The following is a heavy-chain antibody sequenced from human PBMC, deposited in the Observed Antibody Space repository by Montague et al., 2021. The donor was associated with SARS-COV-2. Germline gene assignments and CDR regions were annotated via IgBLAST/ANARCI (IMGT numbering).Heavy chain of an antibody. CDR1: GGSIGGTNYY. Sequence: SETLSLTCTVSGGSIGGTNYYWDWIRQSPGKGLEWIGNIFQGGGISYNPSLKSQDTISVHTSSNQFSLRLSSVTAADTAVYFCARPPPHSPSGNSLVPGGFDIWGPGTMVTVSS. D-gene: IGHD3-10*01. V-gene: IGHV4-39*01. CDR3: ARPPPHSPSGNSLVPGGFDI. J-gene: IGHJ3*02. CDR2: IFQGGGI.